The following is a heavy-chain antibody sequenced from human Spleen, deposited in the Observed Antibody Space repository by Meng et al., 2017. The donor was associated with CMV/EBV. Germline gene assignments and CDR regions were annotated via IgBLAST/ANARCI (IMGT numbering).Heavy chain of an antibody. J-gene: IGHJ5*02. Sequence: ASVKVSCKTSGYTFSGYYIHWVRQAPGQGLEWMGWINPNSGGTNYAQKFQGRVTMTRDTSISTAYMELSRLRSDDTAVYYCARDQVLPATFFHNWFDPWGQGTLVTVSS. CDR2: INPNSGGT. CDR3: ARDQVLPATFFHNWFDP. CDR1: GYTFSGYY. V-gene: IGHV1-2*02. D-gene: IGHD2-2*01.